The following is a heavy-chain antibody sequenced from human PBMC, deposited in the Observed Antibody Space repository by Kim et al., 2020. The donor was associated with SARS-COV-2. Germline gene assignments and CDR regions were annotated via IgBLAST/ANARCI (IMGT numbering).Heavy chain of an antibody. J-gene: IGHJ6*03. CDR2: INHSGST. V-gene: IGHV4-34*01. CDR3: ARGDSSGYQYYYYYMDV. CDR1: GGSFSGYY. D-gene: IGHD3-22*01. Sequence: SETLSLTCAVYGGSFSGYYWSWIRQPPGKGLEWIGEINHSGSTNYNPSLKSRVTISVDTSKNQFSLKLSSVTAADTAVYYCARGDSSGYQYYYYYMDVWGKGTTVTVSS.